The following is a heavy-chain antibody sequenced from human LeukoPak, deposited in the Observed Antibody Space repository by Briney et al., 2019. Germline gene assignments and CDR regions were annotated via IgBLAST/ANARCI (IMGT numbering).Heavy chain of an antibody. CDR1: GGTFSSYA. Sequence: SVKVSCKASGGTFSSYATSWVRQAPGQGLEWMGGIIPIFGTANYAQKFQGRVAITTDESTSTAYMEMSSLRSEDTAVYYCARVKHTYYYDSSGYLDWGQGTLVTVSS. V-gene: IGHV1-69*05. CDR3: ARVKHTYYYDSSGYLD. J-gene: IGHJ4*02. D-gene: IGHD3-22*01. CDR2: IIPIFGTA.